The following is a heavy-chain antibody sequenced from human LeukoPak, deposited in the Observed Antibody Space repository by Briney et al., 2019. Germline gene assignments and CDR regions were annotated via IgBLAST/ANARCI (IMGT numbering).Heavy chain of an antibody. CDR3: TTDPRY. CDR2: IKGKPDGGAI. J-gene: IGHJ4*02. Sequence: GGSLRLSCSASGLGRSFKETWMSWVRRAPGKGLDWIGRIKGKPDGGAIDYIAPVRGRFSISRDDSKNLVFLQMDSLKIEDTAVYYCTTDPRYWGQGTMVTVSS. V-gene: IGHV3-15*01. CDR1: GLGRSFKETW.